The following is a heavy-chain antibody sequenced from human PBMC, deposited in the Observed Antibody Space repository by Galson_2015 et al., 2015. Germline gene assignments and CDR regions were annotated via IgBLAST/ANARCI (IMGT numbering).Heavy chain of an antibody. D-gene: IGHD1-26*01. CDR3: TTEAWGGGSYYSPGYYYYGMDV. J-gene: IGHJ6*02. CDR1: GFTFSSYA. V-gene: IGHV3-15*01. Sequence: SLRLSCAASGFTFSSYAMSWVRQAPGKGLEWVGRIKSKTDGGTTDYAAPVKGRFTISRDDSKNTLYLQMNSLKTEDTAVYYCTTEAWGGGSYYSPGYYYYGMDVWGQGTTVTVSS. CDR2: IKSKTDGGTT.